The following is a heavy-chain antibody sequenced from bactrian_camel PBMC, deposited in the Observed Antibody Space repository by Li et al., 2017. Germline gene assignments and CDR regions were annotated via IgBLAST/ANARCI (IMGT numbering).Heavy chain of an antibody. D-gene: IGHD1*01. V-gene: IGHV3S1*01. CDR1: GTTYSTFC. J-gene: IGHJ4*01. CDR3: AAGESEGSSCFNDAI. CDR2: IHTGRT. Sequence: HVQLVESGGGSVQAGGSLRLSCISSGTTYSTFCMAWFRQAPGKLREGVAGIHTGRTYYSDSVKGRFTFSKDSAKNTLYLQMNSLKPEDTAMYYCAAGESEGSSCFNDAIWGQGTQVTVS.